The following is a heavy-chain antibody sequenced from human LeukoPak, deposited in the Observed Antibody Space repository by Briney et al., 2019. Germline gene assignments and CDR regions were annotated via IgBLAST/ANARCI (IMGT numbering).Heavy chain of an antibody. CDR1: GGSVSGATYY. D-gene: IGHD3-3*01. CDR2: IYYSGST. J-gene: IGHJ4*02. V-gene: IGHV4-61*01. Sequence: NSSETLSLTCTVSGGSVSGATYYWKWIRQPPGKGLEWIGYIYYSGSTKHNPPLKSRGTISIDTSKNQFSLKLSSVTAADTAVYYCARARSGYDFFVDYWGQGTLVTVSS. CDR3: ARARSGYDFFVDY.